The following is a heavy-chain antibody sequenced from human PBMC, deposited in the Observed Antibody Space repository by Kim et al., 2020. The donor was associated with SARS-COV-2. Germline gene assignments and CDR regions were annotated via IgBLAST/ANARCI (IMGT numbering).Heavy chain of an antibody. V-gene: IGHV4-34*09. J-gene: IGHJ4*02. Sequence: NYNPSLKSRVTISVDTSKNQFSLKLSSVTAADTAVYYCAVLLLWNLGGFDYWGQGTLVTVSS. D-gene: IGHD3-10*01. CDR3: AVLLLWNLGGFDY.